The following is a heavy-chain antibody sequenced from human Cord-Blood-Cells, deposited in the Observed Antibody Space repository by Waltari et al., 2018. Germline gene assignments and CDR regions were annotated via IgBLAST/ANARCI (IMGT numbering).Heavy chain of an antibody. J-gene: IGHJ4*02. D-gene: IGHD2-2*01. CDR3: ARDDIVVVPAAIDY. CDR1: GFTYCSYS. V-gene: IGHV3-21*01. Sequence: EVQLVESGGGLVKPGGSLKLSCAVSGFTYCSYSMIWVCQAPGKGLEWVSSISSSSSYIYYADSVKGRFTISRDNAKNSLYLQMNSLRAEDTAVYYCARDDIVVVPAAIDYWGQGTLVTVSS. CDR2: ISSSSSYI.